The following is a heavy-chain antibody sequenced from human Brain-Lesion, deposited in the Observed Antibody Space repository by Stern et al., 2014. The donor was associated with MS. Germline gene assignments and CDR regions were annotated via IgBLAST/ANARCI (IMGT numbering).Heavy chain of an antibody. J-gene: IGHJ4*02. CDR3: ARAVRNQLLSEY. V-gene: IGHV1-8*01. CDR1: GYPFSSYH. D-gene: IGHD2-2*01. CDR2: MNPYSGNT. Sequence: VQLEESGADVKKPGASVKGSCKASGYPFSSYHITWVRQASGPGLEWMGWMNPYSGNTGYAQKFKGRVSMTSDPSISTVYMELTSLTSDDTAVYFCARAVRNQLLSEYWGQGTLVTVSS.